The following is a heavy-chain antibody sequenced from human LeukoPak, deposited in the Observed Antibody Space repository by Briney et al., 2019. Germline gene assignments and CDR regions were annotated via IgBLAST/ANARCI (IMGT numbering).Heavy chain of an antibody. V-gene: IGHV4-4*07. CDR3: AREGTTAPNWFDP. CDR2: IYTSGST. Sequence: SETLSLTCTVSGGSISSYYWSRIRQPAGKGLEWIGRIYTSGSTNYNPSLKSRVTMSVDPSKNQFSLKLSSVTAPDTAVYYCAREGTTAPNWFDPWGQGTLVTVSS. CDR1: GGSISSYY. J-gene: IGHJ5*02. D-gene: IGHD2/OR15-2a*01.